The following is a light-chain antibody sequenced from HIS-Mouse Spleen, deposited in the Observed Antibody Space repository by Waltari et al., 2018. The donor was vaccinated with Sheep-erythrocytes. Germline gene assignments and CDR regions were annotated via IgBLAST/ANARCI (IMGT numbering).Light chain of an antibody. CDR3: CSYAGSYNHV. J-gene: IGLJ1*01. Sequence: QSALTQPRSVSGSPGQSVTISCTGTSSDVGGYNYGSWYQQHPGKAPNLMIYDVSKRPSGVPDRFSGSKSGTTASLTISGLQAEDEADYYCCSYAGSYNHVFATGTKVTVL. CDR2: DVS. CDR1: SSDVGGYNY. V-gene: IGLV2-11*01.